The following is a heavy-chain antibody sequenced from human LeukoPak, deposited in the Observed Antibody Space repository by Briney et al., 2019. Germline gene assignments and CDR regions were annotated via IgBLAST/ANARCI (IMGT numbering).Heavy chain of an antibody. CDR3: ARERGNIVVVPAATLDY. D-gene: IGHD2-2*01. Sequence: ASVKVSCKASGYTFTSYGISWVRQASGQGLEWMGWISAYNGNTNYAQKLQGRVTMTTDTSTSTAYMELRSLRSDDTAVYYCARERGNIVVVPAATLDYWGQGTLVTVSS. CDR2: ISAYNGNT. CDR1: GYTFTSYG. V-gene: IGHV1-18*01. J-gene: IGHJ4*02.